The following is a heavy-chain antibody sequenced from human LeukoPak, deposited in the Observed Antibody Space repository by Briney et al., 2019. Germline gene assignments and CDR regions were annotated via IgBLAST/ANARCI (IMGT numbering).Heavy chain of an antibody. J-gene: IGHJ4*02. D-gene: IGHD3-9*01. CDR1: GGTFSSYA. V-gene: IGHV1-69*05. CDR3: ARDPLHYDILTGYYSRGYFDY. Sequence: SVKVSCKASGGTFSSYAISWVRQAPGQGLEWMGGIIPIFGTANYAQKFQGRVTITTDESTSTAYMELSSLRSEDTAVYYCARDPLHYDILTGYYSRGYFDYWGQGTLVAVSS. CDR2: IIPIFGTA.